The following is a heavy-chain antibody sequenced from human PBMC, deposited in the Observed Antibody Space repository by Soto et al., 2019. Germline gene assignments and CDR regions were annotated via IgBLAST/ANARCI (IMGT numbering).Heavy chain of an antibody. CDR2: MNPKSGNT. D-gene: IGHD3-16*01. CDR1: GYTFTNYD. V-gene: IGHV1-8*01. CDR3: AGGWGSIDY. Sequence: QVQLVQSGAEVKKPGASVKVSCRASGYTFTNYDINWVRQATGQGLEWMGWMNPKSGNTGFAQQFQGRVTMTRNTSIRTDDMELSSLRSEDTAVCCCAGGWGSIDYGGQGTLVTVCS. J-gene: IGHJ4*02.